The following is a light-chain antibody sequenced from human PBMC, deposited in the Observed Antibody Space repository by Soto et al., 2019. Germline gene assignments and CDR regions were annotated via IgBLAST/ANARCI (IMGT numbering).Light chain of an antibody. Sequence: ETVMTQSPATLSVSPGKRATLSCRASRSVSSNLAWYQQKPGQAPRLLIYGASTRATGIPARFSGGGSGTELPLTISSLQSEDAAVYHCQQYYNWSPLTFGGGTKVEIK. CDR3: QQYYNWSPLT. CDR1: RSVSSN. V-gene: IGKV3-15*01. J-gene: IGKJ4*01. CDR2: GAS.